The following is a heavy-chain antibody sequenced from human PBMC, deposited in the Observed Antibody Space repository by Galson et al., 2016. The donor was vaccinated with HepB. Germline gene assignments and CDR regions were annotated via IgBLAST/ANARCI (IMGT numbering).Heavy chain of an antibody. Sequence: SLRLSCAASGFTFSSYWMHWVRQAPGKGLVWVSHIYNDGTNTRYADSVKGRFTISRDNAKNTLYLEMNSLRAEDTAVYYCAKDPYYYGSGSYYFDYWGQGTLVTVSS. CDR3: AKDPYYYGSGSYYFDY. CDR2: IYNDGTNT. CDR1: GFTFSSYW. J-gene: IGHJ4*02. D-gene: IGHD3-10*01. V-gene: IGHV3-74*01.